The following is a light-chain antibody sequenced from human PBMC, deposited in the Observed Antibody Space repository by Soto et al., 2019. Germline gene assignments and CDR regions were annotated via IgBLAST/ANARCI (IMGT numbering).Light chain of an antibody. CDR2: GAS. V-gene: IGKV3-20*01. J-gene: IGKJ1*01. CDR3: QQYVSAVT. CDR1: QSVDSRF. Sequence: ENVLTQSPGFLSLSPGERVTLSCRASQSVDSRFFAWYQQKPGQAPRLLIYGASKRDTGIPDRFSSSGSGTDFTLTISRLGPEDFAVYYCQQYVSAVTFGQGTNLVIK.